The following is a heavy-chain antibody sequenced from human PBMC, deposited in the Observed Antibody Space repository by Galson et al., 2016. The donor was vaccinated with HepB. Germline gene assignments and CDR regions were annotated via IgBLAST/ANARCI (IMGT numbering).Heavy chain of an antibody. D-gene: IGHD3-10*01. CDR3: ARGGGSASS. V-gene: IGHV3-21*01. J-gene: IGHJ5*02. CDR2: ISSGSTYI. CDR1: GFTFSRYS. Sequence: SLRLSCAASGFTFSRYSMNWVRQAPGRGLEWVASISSGSTYIYYVDSVKGRFTVSRDNAKNSLYLQMNSLRVDDTAVYYCARGGGSASSWGQGTLVLVS.